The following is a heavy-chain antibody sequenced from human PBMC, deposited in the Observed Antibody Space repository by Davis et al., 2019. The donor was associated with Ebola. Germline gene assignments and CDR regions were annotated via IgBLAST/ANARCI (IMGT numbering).Heavy chain of an antibody. CDR2: IYYSGST. CDR1: GGSISSSY. D-gene: IGHD3-10*01. V-gene: IGHV4-39*01. Sequence: MPSETLSLTCIVSGGSISSSYWGWIRQPPGKGLEWIGSIYYSGSTYYNPSLKSRVTISVDTSKNQFSLKLSSVTAADTAVYYCARGSGLLFDHWGQGTLVSVSS. CDR3: ARGSGLLFDH. J-gene: IGHJ4*02.